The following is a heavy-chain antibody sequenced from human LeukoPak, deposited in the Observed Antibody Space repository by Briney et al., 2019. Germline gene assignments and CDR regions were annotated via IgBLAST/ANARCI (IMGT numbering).Heavy chain of an antibody. CDR1: GSTFSSYA. CDR2: ISGSGGST. D-gene: IGHD3-22*01. J-gene: IGHJ4*02. Sequence: GGSLRLSCAASGSTFSSYAMSWVRQAPGKGLEWVSAISGSGGSTYYADSVKGRFTISRDNSKNTLYLQMNSLRAEDTAVYYCAKPPYYYDSSGYFYFDYWGQGTLVTVSS. CDR3: AKPPYYYDSSGYFYFDY. V-gene: IGHV3-23*01.